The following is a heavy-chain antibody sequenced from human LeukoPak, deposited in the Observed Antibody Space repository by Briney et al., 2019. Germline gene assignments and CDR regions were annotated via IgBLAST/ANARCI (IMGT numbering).Heavy chain of an antibody. CDR1: GGSISSYY. D-gene: IGHD1-1*01. CDR3: ARAVHKYYFDY. Sequence: SETLSLTCTVSGGSISSYYWSWIRQPPGKGLEWIGCIYYSGSTNYNPSLKSRVTISVDTSKNQFSLKLSSVTAADTAVYYCARAVHKYYFDYWGQGTLVTVSS. V-gene: IGHV4-59*01. CDR2: IYYSGST. J-gene: IGHJ4*02.